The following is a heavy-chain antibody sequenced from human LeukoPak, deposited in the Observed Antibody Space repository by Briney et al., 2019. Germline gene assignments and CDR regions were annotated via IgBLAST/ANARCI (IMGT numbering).Heavy chain of an antibody. CDR1: GGSISSYY. J-gene: IGHJ4*02. CDR3: ASLPSRYCSSTSCYPYYFDC. V-gene: IGHV4-59*01. CDR2: IYYSGST. Sequence: PSETLSLTCTVSGGSISSYYWSWIRQPPGKGLEWIGYIYYSGSTNYNPSLKSRVTISVDTSKNQFSLKLSSVTAADTAVYYCASLPSRYCSSTSCYPYYFDCWGQGTLVTVSS. D-gene: IGHD2-2*01.